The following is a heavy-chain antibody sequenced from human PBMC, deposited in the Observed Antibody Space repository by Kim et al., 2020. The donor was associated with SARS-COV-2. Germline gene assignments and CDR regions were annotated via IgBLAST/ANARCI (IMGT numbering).Heavy chain of an antibody. CDR2: INHSGST. CDR3: ARVGSSGLLR. J-gene: IGHJ3*01. Sequence: SETLSLTCAVYGGSFSGYYWSWIRQPPGKGLEWIGEINHSGSTNYNPSLKSRVTISVDTSKNQFSLKLSSVTAADTAVYYCARVGSSGLLRWGQGTMVTVSS. V-gene: IGHV4-34*01. D-gene: IGHD3-22*01. CDR1: GGSFSGYY.